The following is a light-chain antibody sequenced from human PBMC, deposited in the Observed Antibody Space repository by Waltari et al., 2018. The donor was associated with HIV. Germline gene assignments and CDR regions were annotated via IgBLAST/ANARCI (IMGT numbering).Light chain of an antibody. CDR2: RNN. CDR3: VAWDDSLRGVV. V-gene: IGLV1-47*01. J-gene: IGLJ2*01. Sequence: SVLTQPPSASGTPGQRVTISCSGSTSNIGSNDVFWYQHLPGAAPKLLIHRNNQRPSAGPDRFSGSTSGTSASLAISGLRSEDEADYYCVAWDDSLRGVVFGGGTKVAAL. CDR1: TSNIGSND.